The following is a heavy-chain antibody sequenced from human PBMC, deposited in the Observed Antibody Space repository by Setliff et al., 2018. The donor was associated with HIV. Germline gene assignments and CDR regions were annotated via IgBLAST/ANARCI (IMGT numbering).Heavy chain of an antibody. V-gene: IGHV4-39*02. CDR1: GDSITRSTYY. J-gene: IGHJ4*02. Sequence: SETLSLTCTVSGDSITRSTYYWGWIRQPPGKGLQWIGSIHYTGNTYSNPSLKSRVTISVDASKNQISLKLTSETAADTAIYFCAREADGIDYWGQGSRVTVSS. CDR2: IHYTGNT. CDR3: AREADGIDY. D-gene: IGHD2-15*01.